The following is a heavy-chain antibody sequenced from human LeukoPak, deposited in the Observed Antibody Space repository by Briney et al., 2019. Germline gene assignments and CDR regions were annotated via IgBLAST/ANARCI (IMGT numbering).Heavy chain of an antibody. D-gene: IGHD2-15*01. CDR1: GGSFSGYY. CDR3: ARHRGPYCSGGSCYRGRWFDP. V-gene: IGHV4-34*01. J-gene: IGHJ5*02. Sequence: SETLSLTCAVYGGSFSGYYWSWIRQPPGKGLEWIGEINHSGSTNYNPSLKSRVTTSVDTSKNQFSLKLSSVTAADTAVYYCARHRGPYCSGGSCYRGRWFDPWGQGTLVTVSS. CDR2: INHSGST.